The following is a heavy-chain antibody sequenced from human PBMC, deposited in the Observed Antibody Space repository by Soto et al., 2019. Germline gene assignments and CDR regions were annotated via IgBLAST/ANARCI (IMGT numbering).Heavy chain of an antibody. D-gene: IGHD6-19*01. CDR2: IWYDGSNK. V-gene: IGHV3-33*01. Sequence: QVQLVESGGGVVQPGRSLRLSCAASGFTFSSYGMHWVRQAPGKGLEWVAGIWYDGSNKYYADSVKGRFTISRDNSKNTLYLQMNSLRAEDTAVYYCARDTAVALQSINGMDDWGQGTTVTVSS. J-gene: IGHJ6*02. CDR1: GFTFSSYG. CDR3: ARDTAVALQSINGMDD.